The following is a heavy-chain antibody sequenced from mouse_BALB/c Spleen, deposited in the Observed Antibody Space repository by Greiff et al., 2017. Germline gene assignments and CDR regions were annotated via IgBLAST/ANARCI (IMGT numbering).Heavy chain of an antibody. CDR3: ARPYYDYDSWFAY. J-gene: IGHJ3*01. Sequence: VQLQQSGPELVKPGASVKISCKASGYAFSSSWMNWVKQRPGQGLEWIGRIYPGDGDTNYNGKFKGKATLTADKSSSTAYMQLSSLTSVDSAVYFCARPYYDYDSWFAYWGQGTLVTVSA. CDR1: GYAFSSSW. D-gene: IGHD2-4*01. CDR2: IYPGDGDT. V-gene: IGHV1-82*01.